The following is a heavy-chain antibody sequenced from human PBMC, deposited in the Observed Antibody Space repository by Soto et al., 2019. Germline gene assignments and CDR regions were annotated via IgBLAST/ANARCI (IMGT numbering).Heavy chain of an antibody. J-gene: IGHJ5*02. D-gene: IGHD3-22*01. CDR2: ISGSGGST. CDR3: AVHYYDSSGYSWFDP. V-gene: IGHV3-23*01. CDR1: GFPFSIYA. Sequence: AGSLRLSCAASGFPFSIYAMSWVRPATGKGLEWVSAISGSGGSTYYADSVKGRFTISRDNSKNTLYLQMNSLRAEDTAVYYCAVHYYDSSGYSWFDPWVQGTLVTGSS.